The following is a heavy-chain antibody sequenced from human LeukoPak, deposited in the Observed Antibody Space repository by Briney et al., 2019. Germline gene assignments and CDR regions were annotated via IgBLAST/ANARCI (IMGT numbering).Heavy chain of an antibody. J-gene: IGHJ5*02. CDR3: AREGVDP. Sequence: GGSLRLSCAASGFSLSSYSMNWIRQAPGKGLEWVSSISTDNSYRHYADSVKGRFTISRDNPKNSLYLQMNTRRAEDTAVYYCAREGVDPWGQGTLLTVSS. CDR2: ISTDNSYR. V-gene: IGHV3-21*06. CDR1: GFSLSSYS.